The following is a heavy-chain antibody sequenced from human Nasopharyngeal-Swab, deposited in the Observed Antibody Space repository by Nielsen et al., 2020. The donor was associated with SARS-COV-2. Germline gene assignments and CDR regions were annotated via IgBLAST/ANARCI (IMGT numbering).Heavy chain of an antibody. CDR2: VRSKGNNYAT. V-gene: IGHV3-73*01. CDR1: GFTFSDSA. CDR3: TRCGGGCYSGRDY. Sequence: GESLKISCAAPGFTFSDSAIHWVRQASGKGLEWVGRVRSKGNNYATAYSASVKGRFIIFKDEPTNTAYLQMNSLKTEDTAMYYCTRCGGGCYSGRDYWGQGTLVTVSS. J-gene: IGHJ4*02. D-gene: IGHD2-15*01.